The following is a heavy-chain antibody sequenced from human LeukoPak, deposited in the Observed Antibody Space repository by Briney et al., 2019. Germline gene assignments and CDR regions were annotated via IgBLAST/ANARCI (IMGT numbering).Heavy chain of an antibody. V-gene: IGHV3-21*01. CDR2: ISSSSTYI. CDR3: AELGITMIGGV. Sequence: PGGSLRLSCAASGFIFSSYSMNWVRQAPGKGLEWVSSISSSSTYIYYADSVKGRFTISRDNAKNSLYLQMNSLRAEDTAVYYCAELGITMIGGVWGKGTTVTISS. CDR1: GFIFSSYS. J-gene: IGHJ6*04. D-gene: IGHD3-10*02.